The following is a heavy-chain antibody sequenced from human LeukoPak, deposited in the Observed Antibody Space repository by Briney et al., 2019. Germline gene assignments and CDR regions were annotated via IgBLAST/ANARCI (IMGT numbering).Heavy chain of an antibody. CDR2: ISYDGSNK. CDR3: ARGTVTTLFDY. V-gene: IGHV3-30*04. D-gene: IGHD4-17*01. CDR1: GFTFSSYA. Sequence: GGSLRLSCAASGFTFSSYAMHWVRQAPGKGLVWVAVISYDGSNKYYADSVKGRFTISRDNSKNTLYLQMNSLRAEDTAVYYCARGTVTTLFDYWGQGTLVTVSS. J-gene: IGHJ4*02.